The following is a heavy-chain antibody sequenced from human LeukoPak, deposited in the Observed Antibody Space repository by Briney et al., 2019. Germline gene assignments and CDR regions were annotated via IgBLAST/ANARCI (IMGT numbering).Heavy chain of an antibody. D-gene: IGHD3-9*01. CDR2: IYYSGST. J-gene: IGHJ5*02. Sequence: SETLSLTCTVSGGSISSYYWSWIRQPPGKGLEWIGYIYYSGSTNYNPSLKSRVTISVDTSKNQFSLKLSSVTAADTAVYYCAREHILTGYSPWGQGTLVTVSS. CDR3: AREHILTGYSP. CDR1: GGSISSYY. V-gene: IGHV4-59*01.